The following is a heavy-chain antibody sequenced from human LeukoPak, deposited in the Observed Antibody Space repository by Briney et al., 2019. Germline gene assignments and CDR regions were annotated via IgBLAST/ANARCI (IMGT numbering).Heavy chain of an antibody. Sequence: PGGSLRLSCAASGFTFTSYTMNWVRQAPGKGLEWVSYITSSSSTIYYADSVKGRFTMSRDNAENSLYLQMNSLRAEYTAVYYCARNFDSWGQGTLVTVSS. D-gene: IGHD2/OR15-2a*01. CDR3: ARNFDS. CDR1: GFTFTSYT. CDR2: ITSSSSTI. J-gene: IGHJ4*02. V-gene: IGHV3-48*01.